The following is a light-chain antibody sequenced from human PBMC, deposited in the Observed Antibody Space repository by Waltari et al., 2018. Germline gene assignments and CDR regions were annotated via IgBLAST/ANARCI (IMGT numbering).Light chain of an antibody. Sequence: SALTQPAPAAGSPGQSATISCPLGGAPVRRDYDVSWYQQHPGNAPKLMIYDVINRPSGVASRFSGSKSGNTASLTISGLQAEDDADYYCSSYTSSSTLVFGGGTKVTVL. CDR2: DVI. J-gene: IGLJ2*01. CDR1: GAPVRRDYD. V-gene: IGLV2-14*03. CDR3: SSYTSSSTLV.